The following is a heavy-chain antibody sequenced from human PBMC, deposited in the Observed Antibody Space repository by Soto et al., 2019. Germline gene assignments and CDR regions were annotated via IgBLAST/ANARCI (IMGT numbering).Heavy chain of an antibody. Sequence: QVQLVESGGGVVQPGRSLRLSCSASGFNFSTYGMHWVRQAPGKGLEWVAVIWYDGSTADFADSVKGRFTISRDISKNTVYLQMNSLRAEDTAVYYCARLRWVDPPGAFDIWGQGTMITVSS. CDR1: GFNFSTYG. CDR2: IWYDGSTA. J-gene: IGHJ3*02. D-gene: IGHD1-26*01. CDR3: ARLRWVDPPGAFDI. V-gene: IGHV3-33*01.